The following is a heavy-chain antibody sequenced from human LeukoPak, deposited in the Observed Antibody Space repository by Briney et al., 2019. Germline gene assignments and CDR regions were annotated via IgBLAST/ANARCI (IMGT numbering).Heavy chain of an antibody. Sequence: GASVKVSCKASGYTFTSYGISWVRQAPGQGLGWMGWISAYNGNTNYAQKLQGRVTMTTDASTSTAYMELRSLRSDDTAVYYCARAYSRAYYYYYYMDVWGKGTTVTVSS. CDR1: GYTFTSYG. J-gene: IGHJ6*03. V-gene: IGHV1-18*01. CDR2: ISAYNGNT. D-gene: IGHD2-15*01. CDR3: ARAYSRAYYYYYYMDV.